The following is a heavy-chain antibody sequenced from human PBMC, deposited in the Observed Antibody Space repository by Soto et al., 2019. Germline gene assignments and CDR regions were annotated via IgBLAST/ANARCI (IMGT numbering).Heavy chain of an antibody. D-gene: IGHD3-10*01. CDR3: ARCPSSYGSGYYYGMDV. J-gene: IGHJ6*02. CDR1: GYSFTSYW. CDR2: IYPGDSDT. Sequence: GESLKISCKGSGYSFTSYWIGWVRQMPGKGLEWMGIIYPGDSDTRYSPSFQGQVTISADKSISTAYLQWSSLKASDTAMYYCARCPSSYGSGYYYGMDVWGQGTTVTVSS. V-gene: IGHV5-51*01.